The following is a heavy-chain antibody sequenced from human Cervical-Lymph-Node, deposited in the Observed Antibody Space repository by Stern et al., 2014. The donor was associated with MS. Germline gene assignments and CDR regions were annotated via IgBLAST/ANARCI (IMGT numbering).Heavy chain of an antibody. CDR3: AARNYYGSGSFDY. Sequence: EVQLVESGGGLVQPGRSLRLSCVASGFTFDDFAMHWVRHPPGKGLEWVSVINWNSDSKGYADSVQGRFTISRDNAKNSLFLQMNSLRAEDTALYYCAARNYYGSGSFDYWGQGALVTVSS. D-gene: IGHD3-10*01. CDR1: GFTFDDFA. V-gene: IGHV3-9*01. J-gene: IGHJ4*02. CDR2: INWNSDSK.